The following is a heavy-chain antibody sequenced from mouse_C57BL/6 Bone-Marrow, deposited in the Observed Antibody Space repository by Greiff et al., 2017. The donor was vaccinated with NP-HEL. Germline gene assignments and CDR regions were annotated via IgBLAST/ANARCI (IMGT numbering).Heavy chain of an antibody. CDR1: GYTFTSYW. V-gene: IGHV1-55*01. D-gene: IGHD2-2*01. Sequence: VQLKQPGAELVKPGASVKMSCKASGYTFTSYWITWVKQRPGQGLEWIGDIYPGSGSTNYNEKFKSKATLTVDTSSSTAYMQLSSLTSEDSAVYYCAREGYGSPPDYWGQGTTLTVSS. CDR3: AREGYGSPPDY. CDR2: IYPGSGST. J-gene: IGHJ2*01.